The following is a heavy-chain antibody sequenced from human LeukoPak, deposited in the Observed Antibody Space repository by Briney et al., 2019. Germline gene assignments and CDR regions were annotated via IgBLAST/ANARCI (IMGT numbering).Heavy chain of an antibody. D-gene: IGHD5-18*01. J-gene: IGHJ4*02. CDR3: ARGLDTAIGY. CDR1: GDSVSSKSAT. CDR2: TYYRSKWSN. V-gene: IGHV6-1*01. Sequence: SRTLSLTCAISGDSVSSKSATWNWIRQSPSRGLEWLGRTYYRSKWSNDYAVSVKSRIIINPDTSKNQFSLQLNSVTPEDAAVYYCARGLDTAIGYWGQGTLVTVSS.